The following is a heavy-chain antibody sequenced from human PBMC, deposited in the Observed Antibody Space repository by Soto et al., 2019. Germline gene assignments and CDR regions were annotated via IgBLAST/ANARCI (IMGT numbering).Heavy chain of an antibody. V-gene: IGHV1-69*13. J-gene: IGHJ4*02. D-gene: IGHD3-22*01. CDR1: GGTFSSYA. CDR2: IIPIFGTA. CDR3: ARDLVESPSYYYDSSGYYLPSFDY. Sequence: SVKVSCKASGGTFSSYAISWVRQAPGQGLEWMGGIIPIFGTANYAQKFQGRVTITADESTSTAYTELSSLRSEDTAVYYCARDLVESPSYYYDSSGYYLPSFDYWGQGTLVTVSS.